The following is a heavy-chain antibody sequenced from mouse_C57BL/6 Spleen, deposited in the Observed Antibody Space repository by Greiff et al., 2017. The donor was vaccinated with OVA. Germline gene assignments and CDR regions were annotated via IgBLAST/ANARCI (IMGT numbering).Heavy chain of an antibody. CDR1: GYTFTSYW. Sequence: VQLQQPGAELVKPGASVKLSCKASGYTFTSYWMHWVKQRPGQGLEWIGMIHPNSGSTNYNEKFKSKATLTVDKSSSTANMQLSSLTSEDSAVYYCARRITTVVAPYRYFDVWGTGTTVTVSS. CDR3: ARRITTVVAPYRYFDV. D-gene: IGHD1-1*01. CDR2: IHPNSGST. J-gene: IGHJ1*03. V-gene: IGHV1-64*01.